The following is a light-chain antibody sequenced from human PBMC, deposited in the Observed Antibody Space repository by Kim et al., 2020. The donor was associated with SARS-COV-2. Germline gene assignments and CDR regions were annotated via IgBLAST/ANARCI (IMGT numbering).Light chain of an antibody. CDR1: QTVGTN. CDR3: RQYNNWPPWT. CDR2: DAS. Sequence: PPGERATLSCRASQTVGTNVAWYQQKPGQAPRRLIFDASSRAAGSPLRFSGSGSGTDFTLTISSRQSEDFAVYYCRQYNNWPPWTFGQGTKVDIK. J-gene: IGKJ1*01. V-gene: IGKV3-15*01.